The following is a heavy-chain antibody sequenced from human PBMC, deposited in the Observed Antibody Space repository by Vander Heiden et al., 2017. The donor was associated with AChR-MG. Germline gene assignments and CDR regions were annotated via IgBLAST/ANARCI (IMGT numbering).Heavy chain of an antibody. J-gene: IGHJ4*02. CDR3: AKDLIGYDLFNY. CDR2: SSGSAAYT. Sequence: EVQPLEAGGGLVPPGGAPRLPWSAPGLTLSSYAMRWGRHAPGRGLESSSSSSGSAAYTYATDSVTIRFTISRDNSKHTLYLQMDSLRAEDTGVYYCAKDLIGYDLFNYWGQGTLVTVSS. CDR1: GLTLSSYA. D-gene: IGHD5-12*01. V-gene: IGHV3-23*01.